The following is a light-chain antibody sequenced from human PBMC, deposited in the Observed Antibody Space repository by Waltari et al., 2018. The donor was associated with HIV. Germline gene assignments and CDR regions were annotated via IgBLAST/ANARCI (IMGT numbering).Light chain of an antibody. CDR2: DVT. Sequence: QSALPQPRPVPGSPGQPVTISCSGASRGVTSNNPFPWYQHHPGKAPKLIIYDVTKGPSGVPDRFSGSKSGNTASLTISGLQAEDEADYYCFSYGGSLHVFGTGTEVTVL. CDR3: FSYGGSLHV. J-gene: IGLJ1*01. CDR1: SRGVTSNNP. V-gene: IGLV2-11*01.